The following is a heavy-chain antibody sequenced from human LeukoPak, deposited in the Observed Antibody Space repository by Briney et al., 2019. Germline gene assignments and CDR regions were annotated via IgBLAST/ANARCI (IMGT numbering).Heavy chain of an antibody. CDR3: AKGSGYDKESDY. V-gene: IGHV3-9*01. D-gene: IGHD5-12*01. J-gene: IGHJ4*02. CDR1: GFTFDDYA. CDR2: ISWNSGSI. Sequence: GGSLRLSCAASGFTFDDYAMHWVRQAPGKGLEWVSGISWNSGSIGYADSVKGRFTISRDNAKNSLYLQMNSLRAEDTALYYCAKGSGYDKESDYWGQGTLVTVSS.